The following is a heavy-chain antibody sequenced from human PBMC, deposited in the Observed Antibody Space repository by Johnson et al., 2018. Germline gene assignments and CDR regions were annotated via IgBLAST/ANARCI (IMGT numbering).Heavy chain of an antibody. J-gene: IGHJ2*01. V-gene: IGHV3-23*04. CDR1: GFTFDSYA. D-gene: IGHD3-22*01. CDR3: AKSQRDSSGYSHLVWYFDL. CDR2: ISGSGGST. Sequence: VQLVESGGGLVQPGGSLRLSCAASGFTFDSYAMSWVRQTPGKGLEWVSAISGSGGSTYYADSVKGRFTISRDNSKNTLYLKMNSLRTEDTAVYYFAKSQRDSSGYSHLVWYFDLWGRGTLVPVSS.